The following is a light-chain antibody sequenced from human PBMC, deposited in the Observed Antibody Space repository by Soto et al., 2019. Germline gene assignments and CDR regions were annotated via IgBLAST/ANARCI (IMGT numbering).Light chain of an antibody. J-gene: IGKJ1*01. Sequence: DIQMTQSPSTLPASVGDRVTITCRASQSISSWLAGYQQKPGKAPKLLIYLASSFSSGVPSKFSGSGSGTDFTLTISSLQPEDFATYYCQQTYKTPLTFGQGTKVDIK. CDR1: QSISSW. V-gene: IGKV1-39*01. CDR3: QQTYKTPLT. CDR2: LAS.